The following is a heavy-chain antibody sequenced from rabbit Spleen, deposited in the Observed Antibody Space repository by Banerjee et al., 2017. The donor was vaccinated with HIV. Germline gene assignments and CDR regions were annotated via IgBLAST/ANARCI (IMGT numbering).Heavy chain of an antibody. CDR1: GFSFIYNGV. Sequence: QEQLVESGGGLVQPEGSLTLTCRASGFSFIYNGVMCWVRQAPGKGLEWIACINANNGNSVYASLAKGRFLMSRTSSTTVTLQMTSLTAADTATYFCARDLVTVIGWNFNLWGPGTLVTVS. CDR3: ARDLVTVIGWNFNL. CDR2: INANNGNS. J-gene: IGHJ4*01. D-gene: IGHD1-1*01. V-gene: IGHV1S45*01.